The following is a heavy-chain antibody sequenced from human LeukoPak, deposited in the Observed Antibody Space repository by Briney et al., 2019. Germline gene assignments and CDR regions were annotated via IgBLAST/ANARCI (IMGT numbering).Heavy chain of an antibody. D-gene: IGHD6-19*01. CDR2: IWYGGSNK. V-gene: IGHV3-30*18. Sequence: PGRSLRLSCAASGFTFSSYGMHWVRQAPGKGLEWVAVIWYGGSNKYYADSVKGRFTISRDNSKNTLYLQMNSLRAEDTAVYYCAKEGLALDYWGQGTLVTVSS. CDR1: GFTFSSYG. CDR3: AKEGLALDY. J-gene: IGHJ4*02.